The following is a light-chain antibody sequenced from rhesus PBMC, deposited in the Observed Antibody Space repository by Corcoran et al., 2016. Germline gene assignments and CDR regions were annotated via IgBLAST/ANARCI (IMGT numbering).Light chain of an antibody. CDR3: LQYINSPCS. CDR2: KAS. CDR1: QSISSW. Sequence: DIQMTQSPSSLSASVGDTVTITCRASQSISSWLDWYQQKPGKAPKLLIYKASSLQSGVPSRFSGSGSGTDFTLTISSLQPEDFATYCCLQYINSPCSFSRGTKVEIK. J-gene: IGKJ2*01. V-gene: IGKV1-22*01.